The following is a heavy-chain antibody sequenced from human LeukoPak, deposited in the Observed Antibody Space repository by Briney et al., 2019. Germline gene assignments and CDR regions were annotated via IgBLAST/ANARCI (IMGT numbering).Heavy chain of an antibody. CDR3: ARLYCSGGSCYSGLGSADY. CDR2: IYYSGST. V-gene: IGHV4-39*01. D-gene: IGHD2-15*01. Sequence: SETLSPTCTVSGASISSSSNYWGWLRQPPGKGLEWIGSIYYSGSTYYNPSLKSRVTISVDTSKNQFSLKLNSVTAADTAMYYCARLYCSGGSCYSGLGSADYWGHGTLVTVDS. CDR1: GASISSSSNY. J-gene: IGHJ4*01.